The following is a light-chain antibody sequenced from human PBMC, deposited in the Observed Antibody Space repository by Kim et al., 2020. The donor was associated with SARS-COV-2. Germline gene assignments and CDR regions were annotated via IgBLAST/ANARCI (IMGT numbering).Light chain of an antibody. CDR2: QRV. CDR3: QAWDSNTRI. CDR1: KLGNKD. Sequence: SPGQTASSTCFGEKLGNKDVSWNQQRPGQPPVLVIYQRVKRPSGIPERFSASNSGNTATLTISGTQPTDEADYYCQAWDSNTRIFGSGTKVTVL. V-gene: IGLV3-1*01. J-gene: IGLJ1*01.